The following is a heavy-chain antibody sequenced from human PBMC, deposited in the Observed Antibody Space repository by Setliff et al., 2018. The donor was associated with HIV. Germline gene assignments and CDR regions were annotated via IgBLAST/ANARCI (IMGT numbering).Heavy chain of an antibody. CDR3: ARGGGGLWFGDSTYYYIDV. V-gene: IGHV4-34*01. D-gene: IGHD3-10*01. J-gene: IGHJ6*03. CDR2: INHSGAT. CDR1: GGSFSGCY. Sequence: PSETLSLTCAVYGGSFSGCYWTWVRQSPGKGLEWIAEINHSGATNYNPSLMSRVTISLDTSKSQFSLKLDSVTAAATAVYYCARGGGGLWFGDSTYYYIDVWGKGTTVTVSS.